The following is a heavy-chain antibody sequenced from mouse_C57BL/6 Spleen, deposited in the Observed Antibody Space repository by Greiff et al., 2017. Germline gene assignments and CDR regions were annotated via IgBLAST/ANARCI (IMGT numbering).Heavy chain of an antibody. V-gene: IGHV1-69*01. CDR1: GYTFTSYW. Sequence: QVQLQQPGAELVMPGASVKLSCKASGYTFTSYWMHWVKQRPGQGLEWIGEFDPSDSYTNYNQKFKGKSTLTVDKSSSTAYMQLSSLTSEDSAVYYCARGRGYFDYWGQGTTLTVSS. CDR3: ARGRGYFDY. J-gene: IGHJ2*01. CDR2: FDPSDSYT.